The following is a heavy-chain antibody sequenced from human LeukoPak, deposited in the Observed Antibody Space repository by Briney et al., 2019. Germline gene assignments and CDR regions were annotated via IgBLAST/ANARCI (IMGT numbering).Heavy chain of an antibody. CDR3: AAVDDYGDYIDY. Sequence: GASVKVSCKVSGYTLTELSMHWVRPAPGKGRAWMGGFDPEDGETIYAQKFQGRVTMTEDTSTDTAYMELSSLRSEDTAVYYCAAVDDYGDYIDYWGQGTLVTVSS. CDR2: FDPEDGET. D-gene: IGHD4-17*01. J-gene: IGHJ4*02. CDR1: GYTLTELS. V-gene: IGHV1-24*01.